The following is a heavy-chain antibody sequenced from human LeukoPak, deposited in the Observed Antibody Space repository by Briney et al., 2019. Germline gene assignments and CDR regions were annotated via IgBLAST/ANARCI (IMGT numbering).Heavy chain of an antibody. D-gene: IGHD5-18*01. CDR2: IYISGST. Sequence: SETLSLTCTVSGGSISSAAYYWSWIRQPAGKGLEWIARIYISGSTNYNPSLKSRVTISVDTSKNQFSLKLSSVTAADTAVYYCRADTAMVTTPVLSYDYWGQGTLVTVSS. CDR3: RADTAMVTTPVLSYDY. V-gene: IGHV4-61*02. CDR1: GGSISSAAYY. J-gene: IGHJ4*02.